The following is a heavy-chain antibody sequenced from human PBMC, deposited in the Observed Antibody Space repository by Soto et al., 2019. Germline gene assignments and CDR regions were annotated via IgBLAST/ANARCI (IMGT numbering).Heavy chain of an antibody. CDR3: TTQGFGFLHGLVDV. CDR2: INHSGST. CDR1: GGSFSGYY. Sequence: SETLSLTCAVYGGSFSGYYWSWIRQPPGKGLEWIGEINHSGSTNYNPSLKSRVTISVDTSKNQVSLNLASVTAADTAVYYCTTQGFGFLHGLVDVWGQGTTVTVSS. J-gene: IGHJ6*02. D-gene: IGHD1-1*01. V-gene: IGHV4-34*06.